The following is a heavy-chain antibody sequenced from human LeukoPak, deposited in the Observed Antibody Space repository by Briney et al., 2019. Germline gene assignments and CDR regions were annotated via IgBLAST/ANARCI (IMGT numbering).Heavy chain of an antibody. J-gene: IGHJ5*02. CDR3: AVDIVATIGGPGWFDP. D-gene: IGHD5-12*01. Sequence: ASVKVSCKASGYTFTGYYMHWVRQAPGQGLEWMGWINPNSGGTNYAQKLQGRVTMTTDTSTSTAYMELRSLRSDDTAVYYCAVDIVATIGGPGWFDPWGQGTLVTVSS. CDR1: GYTFTGYY. CDR2: INPNSGGT. V-gene: IGHV1-2*02.